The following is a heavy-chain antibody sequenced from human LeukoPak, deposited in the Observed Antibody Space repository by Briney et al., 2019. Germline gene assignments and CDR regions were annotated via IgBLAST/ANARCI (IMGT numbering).Heavy chain of an antibody. CDR1: GFNFGDNS. CDR3: AAPSNWGRYGTFDV. CDR2: IRSKANGATT. J-gene: IGHJ3*01. Sequence: PGGSLRLSCTGSGFNFGDNSVGWFRAGPGKGLGWGGFIRSKANGATTEYAASVKGGITISRDDSKSIAYLHMNSLKTEDTAVYYCAAPSNWGRYGTFDVWGQGAMVTVSS. D-gene: IGHD7-27*01. V-gene: IGHV3-49*03.